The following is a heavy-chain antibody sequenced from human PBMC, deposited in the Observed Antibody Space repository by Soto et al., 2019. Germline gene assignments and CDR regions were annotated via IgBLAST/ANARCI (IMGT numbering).Heavy chain of an antibody. D-gene: IGHD2-2*01. Sequence: QPGGSLRLSCAAPGFTFSSYAMSWVRQTPGKGLEWVSAITGDGAGTYHADSVKGRFTISRDNSKNTLYLQMNTLGAEDTAIYYCAKGSSTSRPYFFDYWGQGTLVTVSS. V-gene: IGHV3-23*01. J-gene: IGHJ4*02. CDR1: GFTFSSYA. CDR2: ITGDGAGT. CDR3: AKGSSTSRPYFFDY.